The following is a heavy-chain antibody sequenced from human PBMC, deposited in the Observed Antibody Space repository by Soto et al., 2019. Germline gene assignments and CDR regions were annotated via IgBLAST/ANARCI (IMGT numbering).Heavy chain of an antibody. CDR1: GFSLTTSGVG. V-gene: IGHV2-5*02. J-gene: IGHJ4*02. CDR2: SYWDDDK. Sequence: QITLNESGPTVVRPTETLTLTCRFSGFSLTTSGVGVGWVRQSPGKAPEWLALSYWDDDKRYSESLKSRLTITKDTSQNPVVLTVANLDPTDTATYYCAHRVLRTVFGLVTTTAIYFDFWGQGTPVAVSS. D-gene: IGHD3-3*01. CDR3: AHRVLRTVFGLVTTTAIYFDF.